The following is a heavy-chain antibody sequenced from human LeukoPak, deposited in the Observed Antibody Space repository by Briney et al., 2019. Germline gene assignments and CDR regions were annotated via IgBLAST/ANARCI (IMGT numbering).Heavy chain of an antibody. J-gene: IGHJ5*02. D-gene: IGHD2-15*01. Sequence: SETLSLTCTVSGGSISSYYWSWIRQPAGKGLEWIGRIYTSGRTNYNPSLNSRVTMSVDTSKNQFSLKLSSVTAADTAVYYCARDFRFIGRKLLPQSRVNWLDPWGQGTLVTVSS. CDR2: IYTSGRT. CDR1: GGSISSYY. V-gene: IGHV4-4*07. CDR3: ARDFRFIGRKLLPQSRVNWLDP.